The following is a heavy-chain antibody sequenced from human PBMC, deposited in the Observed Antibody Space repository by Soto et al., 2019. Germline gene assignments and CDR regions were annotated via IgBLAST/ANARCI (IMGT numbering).Heavy chain of an antibody. D-gene: IGHD6-19*01. CDR2: IYSGGST. CDR1: GFTVSINY. CDR3: ARDRPYSSGWSRTHYYYGMDV. J-gene: IGHJ6*01. Sequence: WGSLRVYWASPGFTVSINYMSWVRQAPGKGLELVSVIYSGGSTYYADSVKGRFTISRDNSKNTLYLQMNSLRAEDTAVYYCARDRPYSSGWSRTHYYYGMDVWGQGTTVTVSS. V-gene: IGHV3-53*01.